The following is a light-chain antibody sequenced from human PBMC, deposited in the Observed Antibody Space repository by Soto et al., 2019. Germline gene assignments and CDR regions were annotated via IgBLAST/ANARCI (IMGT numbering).Light chain of an antibody. J-gene: IGKJ3*01. Sequence: DIQMTQSPSSLSASVGDRITITCRASQTISIYLNWYQQKPGEAPKLLIYAASSLQSGVPSRFSGRGSGTDFTLTISSLQPEDFATYYCQQSYSTPRTFGPGTKVDIK. CDR3: QQSYSTPRT. V-gene: IGKV1-39*01. CDR1: QTISIY. CDR2: AAS.